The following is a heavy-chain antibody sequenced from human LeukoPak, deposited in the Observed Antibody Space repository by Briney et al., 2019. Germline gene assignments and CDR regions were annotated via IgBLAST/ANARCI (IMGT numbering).Heavy chain of an antibody. J-gene: IGHJ4*02. Sequence: PSETLSLTCTVPGVSISSSSYYWGWIRQPPGEGLEWIGTTYYSGSTYYNPSLKSRVTISVDTSKNQLSLKLSSVTAADTAMYYCGRQTAGYCSSTSCYSPGAIFVWGQGTLVTVSS. V-gene: IGHV4-39*01. D-gene: IGHD2-2*01. CDR1: GVSISSSSYY. CDR2: TYYSGST. CDR3: GRQTAGYCSSTSCYSPGAIFV.